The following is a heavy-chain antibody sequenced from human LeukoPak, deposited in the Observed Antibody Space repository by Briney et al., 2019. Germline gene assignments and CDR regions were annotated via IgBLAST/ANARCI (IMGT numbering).Heavy chain of an antibody. J-gene: IGHJ4*02. CDR3: ASSRYCTNGVCSNY. Sequence: ASVKVSCKVSGYTLTELSMHWVRQAPGKGLEWMGGFDPEDGETIYAQKFQGRVTMTEDTSTDTAYMELSSLRSEDTAVYYCASSRYCTNGVCSNYWGQGTLVTVSS. D-gene: IGHD2-8*01. V-gene: IGHV1-24*01. CDR2: FDPEDGET. CDR1: GYTLTELS.